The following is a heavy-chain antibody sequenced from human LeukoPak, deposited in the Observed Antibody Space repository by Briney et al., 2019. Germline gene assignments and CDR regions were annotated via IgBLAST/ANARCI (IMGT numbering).Heavy chain of an antibody. J-gene: IGHJ4*02. Sequence: QPGGSLRLSCAASGFTFSSYAMSWVHQAPGKGLEWASAMSGSGGSTYYADTVKGRFTISRDNSKNTLYLQMNSLRAEDTAVYYCAKDHSSGWSFDYWGQGTLVTVSS. D-gene: IGHD6-19*01. V-gene: IGHV3-23*01. CDR2: MSGSGGST. CDR1: GFTFSSYA. CDR3: AKDHSSGWSFDY.